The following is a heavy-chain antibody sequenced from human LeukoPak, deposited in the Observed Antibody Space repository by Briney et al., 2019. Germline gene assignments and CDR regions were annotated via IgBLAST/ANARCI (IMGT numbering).Heavy chain of an antibody. J-gene: IGHJ4*02. CDR1: GGSFSGYY. CDR3: ARGTTIFGVVIQTPFDY. D-gene: IGHD3-3*01. Sequence: SETLSLTCAVYGGSFSGYYWSWIRQPPGKGLEWIGEINHSGSTNYNPSLKSRVTISVDTSKNQFSLKLSSVTAADTAVYYCARGTTIFGVVIQTPFDYWGQGTLVNVSS. V-gene: IGHV4-34*01. CDR2: INHSGST.